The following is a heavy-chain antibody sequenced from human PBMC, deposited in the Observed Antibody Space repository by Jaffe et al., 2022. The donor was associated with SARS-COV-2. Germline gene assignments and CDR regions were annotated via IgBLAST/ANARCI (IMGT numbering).Heavy chain of an antibody. CDR2: ISSSSSYI. V-gene: IGHV3-21*01. CDR1: GFTFSSYS. Sequence: EVQLVESGGGLVKPGGSLRLSCAASGFTFSSYSMNWVRQAPGKGLEWVSSISSSSSYIYYADSVKGRFTISRDNAKNSLYLQMNSLRAEDTAVYYCARSLVVVPAAMYHYYYYGMDVWGQGTTVTVSS. CDR3: ARSLVVVPAAMYHYYYYGMDV. J-gene: IGHJ6*02. D-gene: IGHD2-2*01.